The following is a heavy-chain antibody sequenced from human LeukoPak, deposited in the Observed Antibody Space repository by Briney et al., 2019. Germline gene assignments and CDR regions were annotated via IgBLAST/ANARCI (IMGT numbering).Heavy chain of an antibody. D-gene: IGHD5-12*01. CDR3: ARLSRGYDYFSFDY. V-gene: IGHV4-39*01. CDR2: IYYSGST. Sequence: TPSETLSLTCTVSGGSISSSSYYWGWIRQPPGKGLEWIGSIYYSGSTYYNPSLKSRVTIPVDTSKNQFSLKLSSVTAADTAVYYCARLSRGYDYFSFDYWGQGTLVTVSS. J-gene: IGHJ4*02. CDR1: GGSISSSSYY.